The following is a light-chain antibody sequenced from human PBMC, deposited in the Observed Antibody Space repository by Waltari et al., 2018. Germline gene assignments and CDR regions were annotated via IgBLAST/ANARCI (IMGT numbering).Light chain of an antibody. CDR2: DVT. V-gene: IGLV2-11*01. CDR1: SSAVGGYNY. Sequence: QSALTQPRSVSGSPGQSVAISCTGTSSAVGGYNYISWYQQYPGTAPKLIIYDVTKRPSGVPDRFSGSKSGNTASLTISGLQAEDEADYYCCSYAGTYTPLFGGGTKLTVL. J-gene: IGLJ2*01. CDR3: CSYAGTYTPL.